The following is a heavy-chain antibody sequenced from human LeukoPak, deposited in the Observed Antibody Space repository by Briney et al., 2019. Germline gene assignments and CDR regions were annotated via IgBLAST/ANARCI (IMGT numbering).Heavy chain of an antibody. D-gene: IGHD7-27*01. J-gene: IGHJ4*02. Sequence: GGSLRLCCAASGFTLSNSWMFWVRQAAGQGLVWVSDINNDGSRTSYADSVKGRFTISRDGAKNTLFLQMNSLRAEDTAVYYCARGGLPGGFDYWGQGTLVTVSS. CDR2: INNDGSRT. CDR1: GFTLSNSW. V-gene: IGHV3-74*01. CDR3: ARGGLPGGFDY.